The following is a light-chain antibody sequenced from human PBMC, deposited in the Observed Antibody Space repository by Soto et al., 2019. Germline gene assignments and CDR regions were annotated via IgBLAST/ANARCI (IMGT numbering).Light chain of an antibody. CDR3: GTWDNSLSAGV. CDR2: DNN. CDR1: SSNIGNNY. Sequence: QSVLTQPPSVSAAPGQMVTISCSGISSNIGNNYVSWYQQIPGTAPKLLIYDNNKRPSGIPDRFSGSKSGTSATLGIAGLQTGDEADYYCGTWDNSLSAGVFGGGTKLTVL. V-gene: IGLV1-51*01. J-gene: IGLJ2*01.